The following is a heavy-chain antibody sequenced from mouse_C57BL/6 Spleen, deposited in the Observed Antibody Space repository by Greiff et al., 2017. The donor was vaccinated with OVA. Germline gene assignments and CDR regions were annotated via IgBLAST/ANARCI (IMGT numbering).Heavy chain of an antibody. CDR3: AIPSYYYGSSPYWYFDV. CDR2: INPNYGTT. Sequence: VQLKQSGPELVKPGASVKISCKASGYSFTDYNMNWVKQSNGKSLEWIGVINPNYGTTSYNQKFKGKATLTVDQSSSTAYMQLNSLTSEDSAVYYCAIPSYYYGSSPYWYFDVWGTGTTVTVSS. D-gene: IGHD1-1*01. CDR1: GYSFTDYN. V-gene: IGHV1-39*01. J-gene: IGHJ1*03.